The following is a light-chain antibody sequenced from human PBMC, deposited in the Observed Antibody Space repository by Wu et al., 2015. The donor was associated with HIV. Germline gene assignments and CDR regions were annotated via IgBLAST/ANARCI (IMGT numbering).Light chain of an antibody. CDR1: QSVKNY. V-gene: IGKV3-11*01. CDR2: DAS. J-gene: IGKJ1*01. CDR3: QQRSDWPWT. Sequence: EIGLTQSPATLSLSPGERATLSCRASQSVKNYLAWSQQKAGQAPRLLIYDASNRATGIPARFSGGGSGTDFTLTISTLEPEDFAVYYCQQRSDWPWTFGQGTRVEI.